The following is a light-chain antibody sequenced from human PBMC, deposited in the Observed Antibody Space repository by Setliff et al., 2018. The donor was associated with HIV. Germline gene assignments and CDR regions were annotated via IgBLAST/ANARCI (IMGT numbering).Light chain of an antibody. Sequence: QPALAQSASVSGSPGQSITISCTGTSSDVGGYDSVSWYQQHPGKAPKLMIYDVSNRPSGVSNRFSGSKSGNTASLTISGLQAEDEADYYCTSYTSSSTVVFGGGTKVTVL. V-gene: IGLV2-14*03. J-gene: IGLJ2*01. CDR2: DVS. CDR1: SSDVGGYDS. CDR3: TSYTSSSTVV.